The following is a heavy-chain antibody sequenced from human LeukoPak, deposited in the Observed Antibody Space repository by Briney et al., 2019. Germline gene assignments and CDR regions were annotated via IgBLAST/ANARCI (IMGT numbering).Heavy chain of an antibody. CDR2: ISGSGGST. CDR1: GFTFSSYA. V-gene: IGHV3-23*01. J-gene: IGHJ4*02. D-gene: IGHD3-22*01. Sequence: GGSLRLSCAASGFTFSSYAMSWVPQAPGKGLEWVSAISGSGGSTYYADSVQGRFTISRDNSKNTQYLQMNSLRAEDTAVYYCAKGDTYYYDSSGYTFDYWGQGTLVTVSS. CDR3: AKGDTYYYDSSGYTFDY.